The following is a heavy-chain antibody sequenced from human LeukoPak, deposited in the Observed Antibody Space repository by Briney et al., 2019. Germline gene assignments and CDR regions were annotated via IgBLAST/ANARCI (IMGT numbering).Heavy chain of an antibody. CDR1: VGSISSSSYY. J-gene: IGHJ4*02. CDR2: IYYSGST. V-gene: IGHV4-61*01. CDR3: ARHSGILTGYLPFDY. D-gene: IGHD3-9*01. Sequence: PSETLSLTCTVSVGSISSSSYYWSWIRQPPGKGLEWIGYIYYSGSTNYNPSLKSRVTISVDTSKNQFSLKLSSVTAADTAVYYCARHSGILTGYLPFDYWGQGTLVTVSS.